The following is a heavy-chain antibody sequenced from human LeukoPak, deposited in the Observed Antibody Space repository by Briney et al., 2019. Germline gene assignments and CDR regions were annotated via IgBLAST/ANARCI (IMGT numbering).Heavy chain of an antibody. CDR1: GGSISSYY. CDR3: ARQGLRLGESLDY. D-gene: IGHD3-16*01. CDR2: IYYSGNT. Sequence: SETLSLTCTVSGGSISSYYGSWIRQPPGKGLDWIGNIYYSGNTKYNPSLKSRVTISVDTSKNLFSLKLSSVTAADTAVYYCARQGLRLGESLDYWGQGTLVTVSS. V-gene: IGHV4-59*08. J-gene: IGHJ4*02.